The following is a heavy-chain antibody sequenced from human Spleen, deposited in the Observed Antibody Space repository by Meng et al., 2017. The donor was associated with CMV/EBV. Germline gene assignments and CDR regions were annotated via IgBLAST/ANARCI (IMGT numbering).Heavy chain of an antibody. CDR2: INPNSGGT. V-gene: IGHV1-2*02. CDR1: GYTFTGYY. CDR3: ARTGRKLLNYYYYYGMDV. Sequence: ASVKVSCKAFGYTFTGYYMHWVRQAPGQGLEWMGWINPNSGGTNYAQKFQGRVTMTRDTSISTAYMELSRLRSDDTAVYYCARTGRKLLNYYYYYGMDVWGQGTTVTVSS. D-gene: IGHD2-15*01. J-gene: IGHJ6*02.